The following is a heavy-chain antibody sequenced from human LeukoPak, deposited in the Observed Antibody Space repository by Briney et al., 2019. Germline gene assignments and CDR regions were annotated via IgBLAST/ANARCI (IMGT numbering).Heavy chain of an antibody. CDR1: GGSISSSSYY. Sequence: SETLSLTCTVSGGSISSSSYYWGWIRQPPGKGLEWIGSIYYSGSTYYNPSLKSRVTISVDTSKNQFSLKLSSVTAADTAVYYCARDREELRWGQGTLVTVSS. D-gene: IGHD1-7*01. J-gene: IGHJ4*02. V-gene: IGHV4-39*07. CDR3: ARDREELR. CDR2: IYYSGST.